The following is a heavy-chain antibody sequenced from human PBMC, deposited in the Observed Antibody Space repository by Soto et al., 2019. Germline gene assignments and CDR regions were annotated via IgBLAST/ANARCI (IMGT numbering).Heavy chain of an antibody. CDR2: INSDGSST. D-gene: IGHD6-25*01. Sequence: EVQLVASGGGLVQPGGSLRLSCAASGFTFSRYWMHWVRQAPGKGLVWVSHINSDGSSTNYADSVKGRFTISRDNAKNTLYLQVNSLRAEDTAVYYCARDPPAAEDYWGQGTLVTVSS. J-gene: IGHJ4*02. V-gene: IGHV3-74*01. CDR3: ARDPPAAEDY. CDR1: GFTFSRYW.